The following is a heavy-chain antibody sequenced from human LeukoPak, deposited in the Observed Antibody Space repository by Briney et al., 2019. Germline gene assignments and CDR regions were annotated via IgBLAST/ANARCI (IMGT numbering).Heavy chain of an antibody. J-gene: IGHJ4*02. CDR1: GYTFTGYY. CDR3: ARDKLVGATRALAPTY. Sequence: GASVKVSCKASGYTFTGYYMRWVRQAPGQGLEWMGRINPNSGGTNYAQKFQGRVTMTRDTSISTAYMELSRLRSDDTAVYYCARDKLVGATRALAPTYWGQGTLVTVSS. V-gene: IGHV1-2*06. CDR2: INPNSGGT. D-gene: IGHD1-26*01.